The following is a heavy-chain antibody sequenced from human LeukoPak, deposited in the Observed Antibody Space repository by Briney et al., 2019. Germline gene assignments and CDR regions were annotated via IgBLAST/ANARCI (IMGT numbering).Heavy chain of an antibody. V-gene: IGHV4-30-4*08. D-gene: IGHD5-12*01. CDR2: IYYSGST. J-gene: IGHJ4*02. CDR3: ARRDIVATISM. CDR1: GGSISSGDYY. Sequence: SETLSLTCTVSGGSISSGDYYWSWLRQPPGKGLEGIGYIYYSGSTYYNPSLKSRVTISADTSKNQFSLKLSSVTAADTAVYYCARRDIVATISMWGQGTLVTVSS.